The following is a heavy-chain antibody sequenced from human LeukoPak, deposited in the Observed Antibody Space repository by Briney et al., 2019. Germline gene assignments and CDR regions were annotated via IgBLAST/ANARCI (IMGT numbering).Heavy chain of an antibody. D-gene: IGHD3-10*01. CDR1: GGSFSGYY. V-gene: IGHV4-34*01. Sequence: SETLSLTCAVCGGSFSGYYWSWIRQPPGKGLEWIGEINHSGSTNYNPSLKSRVTISVDTSKNQFSLKLSSVTAADTAVYYCARGSTVRGVINPIWFDPWGQGTLVTVSS. J-gene: IGHJ5*02. CDR2: INHSGST. CDR3: ARGSTVRGVINPIWFDP.